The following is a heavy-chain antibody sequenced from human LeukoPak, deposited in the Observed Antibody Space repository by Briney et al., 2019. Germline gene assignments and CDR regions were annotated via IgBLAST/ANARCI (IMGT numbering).Heavy chain of an antibody. CDR1: GGSFSGYY. V-gene: IGHV4-34*01. CDR2: INHSGST. D-gene: IGHD4-23*01. Sequence: SETLSLTCAVYGGSFSGYYWSWIRQPPGKGLEWIGEINHSGSTNYNPSLKSRVTISVDASKNQFSLNLASVTAADTAVYYCARVSGYGGNSGVWGQGTLVTVSS. J-gene: IGHJ4*02. CDR3: ARVSGYGGNSGV.